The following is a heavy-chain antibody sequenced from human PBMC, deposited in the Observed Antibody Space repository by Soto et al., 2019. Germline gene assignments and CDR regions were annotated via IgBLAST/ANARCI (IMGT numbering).Heavy chain of an antibody. CDR1: GGTFSSYA. V-gene: IGHV1-69*01. D-gene: IGHD2-2*01. CDR2: IIPIFGTA. Sequence: QVQLVQSGAEVKKPRSSVKVSCKASGGTFSSYAISWVRQAPGQRLEWMGGIIPIFGTANYAQKFQGRVTITADESTSTAYMELSSLRSEDTAVYYCARSVSFRYQLLKRGMDVWGQGTTVTVSS. J-gene: IGHJ6*02. CDR3: ARSVSFRYQLLKRGMDV.